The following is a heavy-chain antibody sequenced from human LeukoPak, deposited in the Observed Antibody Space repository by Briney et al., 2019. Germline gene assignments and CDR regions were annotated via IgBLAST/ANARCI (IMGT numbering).Heavy chain of an antibody. J-gene: IGHJ4*02. CDR1: GFTVSSNYA. CDR2: ISGSGGRT. Sequence: GGSLRLSCAASGFTVSSNYAMSWVRQAPGKGLEWVSGISGSGGRTYYADSVKGRFTVSRDNSKNTLYMQMNSLRAEDTAVYYCAKDKTHYYDSGGHYPKFDYWGQGTLVSVSS. V-gene: IGHV3-23*01. D-gene: IGHD3-22*01. CDR3: AKDKTHYYDSGGHYPKFDY.